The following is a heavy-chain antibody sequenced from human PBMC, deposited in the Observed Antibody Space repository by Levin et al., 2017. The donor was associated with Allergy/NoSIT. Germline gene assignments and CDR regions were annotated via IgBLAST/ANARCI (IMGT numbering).Heavy chain of an antibody. V-gene: IGHV3-9*01. J-gene: IGHJ3*02. Sequence: GGSLRLSCAASGFTFDDYAMHWVRQAPGKGLEWVSGISWNSGSIGYADSVKGRFTISRDNAKNSLYLQMNSLRTEATALYYCARDNFGLPDAFDIWGQGTMVIVSS. CDR2: ISWNSGSI. CDR1: GFTFDDYA. D-gene: IGHD3-10*01. CDR3: ARDNFGLPDAFDI.